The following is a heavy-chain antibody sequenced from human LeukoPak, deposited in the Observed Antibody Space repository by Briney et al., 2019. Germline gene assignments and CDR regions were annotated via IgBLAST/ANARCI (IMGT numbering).Heavy chain of an antibody. J-gene: IGHJ4*02. D-gene: IGHD2-15*01. Sequence: GGSLRLSCTASGFTLSNYEMKWVRQAPGKGLEWVSSISSTSTYISYADSVRGRFTISRDNAKNSLYLQMNSLRAEDTAVYYCARGGGNFDYWGQGTLVTVSS. V-gene: IGHV3-21*01. CDR2: ISSTSTYI. CDR1: GFTLSNYE. CDR3: ARGGGNFDY.